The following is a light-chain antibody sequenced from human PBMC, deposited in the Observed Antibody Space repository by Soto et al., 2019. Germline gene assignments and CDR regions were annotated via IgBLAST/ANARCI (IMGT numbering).Light chain of an antibody. CDR2: DVS. Sequence: QSALTQPRSVSGSPGQSVTISCTGTSSDVGACNYVSWYQHHPGKAPKYMIYDVSKRPSGVPDRFSGSKSGNTASLTISGLQAEDETDYYCCSYAGTYSYVFGTGTKVTVL. V-gene: IGLV2-11*01. J-gene: IGLJ1*01. CDR1: SSDVGACNY. CDR3: CSYAGTYSYV.